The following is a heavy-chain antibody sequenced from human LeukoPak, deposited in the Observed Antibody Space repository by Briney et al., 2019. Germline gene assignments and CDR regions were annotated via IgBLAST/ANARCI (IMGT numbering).Heavy chain of an antibody. J-gene: IGHJ4*02. CDR3: ATVPTRYSGSYFDFDY. V-gene: IGHV1-24*01. Sequence: ASVKVSCKVSGYTFTDFSMHWVRQAPGKGLEWMGGFDPEDGETINAQKFQGRDTMTEDPSTDTAYMELSSLRSEDTAVYYCATVPTRYSGSYFDFDYWGQGTLVTVSS. CDR1: GYTFTDFS. CDR2: FDPEDGET. D-gene: IGHD1-26*01.